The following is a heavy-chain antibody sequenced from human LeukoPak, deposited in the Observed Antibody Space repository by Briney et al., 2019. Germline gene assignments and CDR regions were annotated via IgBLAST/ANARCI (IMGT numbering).Heavy chain of an antibody. V-gene: IGHV3-15*01. CDR1: GFISSNAW. D-gene: IGHD6-19*01. Sequence: GGSLRLSCAASGFISSNAWMIWVRPAPGKGLEWVGRIKSKTDGGATDFAAPVKGRFTISRDDSKNTMYLQMNSLKIEDTAVYYCTTEYRDSSGWYGAFDIWGQGTMVTVSS. CDR2: IKSKTDGGAT. J-gene: IGHJ3*02. CDR3: TTEYRDSSGWYGAFDI.